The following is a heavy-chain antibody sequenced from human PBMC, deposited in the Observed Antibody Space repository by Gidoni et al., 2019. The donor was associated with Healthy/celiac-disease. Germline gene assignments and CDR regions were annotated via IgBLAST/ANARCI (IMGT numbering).Heavy chain of an antibody. CDR3: ARGRGLGYSSGWYVPWFDP. Sequence: QVQLQQWGAGLLTPSETLSLTCAVYGGSFSGYYWSWIRQPPGKGLEWIGEINHSGSTNYNPSLKSRVTISVDTSKNQFSLKLSSVTAADTAVYYCARGRGLGYSSGWYVPWFDPWGQGTLVTVSS. J-gene: IGHJ5*02. V-gene: IGHV4-34*01. CDR1: GGSFSGYY. D-gene: IGHD6-19*01. CDR2: INHSGST.